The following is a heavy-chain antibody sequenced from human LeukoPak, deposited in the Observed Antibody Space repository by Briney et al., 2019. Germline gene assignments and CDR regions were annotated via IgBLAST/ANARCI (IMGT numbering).Heavy chain of an antibody. Sequence: ASVKVSCKASGGTFSSYAISWVRQAPGQGLEWMGWISAYNGNTNYAQELQGRVTMTTDTSTSTAYMELRSLRSDDTAVYYCARGEESYYYGMDVWGQGTTVTVSS. CDR3: ARGEESYYYGMDV. CDR2: ISAYNGNT. D-gene: IGHD5-24*01. CDR1: GGTFSSYA. J-gene: IGHJ6*02. V-gene: IGHV1-18*01.